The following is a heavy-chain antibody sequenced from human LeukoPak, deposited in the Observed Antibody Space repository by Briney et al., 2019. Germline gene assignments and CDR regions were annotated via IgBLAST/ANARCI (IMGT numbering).Heavy chain of an antibody. J-gene: IGHJ4*02. CDR3: ARVSRSRSSGWALFDY. V-gene: IGHV4-30-2*01. Sequence: SQTLSLTCAVSGGSISSGGYSWSWIRQPPGKGLEWIGYIYHSGSAYYNPSLKSRVTISVGRSKNQFSLKLSSVTAADTAVYYCARVSRSRSSGWALFDYWGQGTLVTVSS. CDR2: IYHSGSA. D-gene: IGHD6-19*01. CDR1: GGSISSGGYS.